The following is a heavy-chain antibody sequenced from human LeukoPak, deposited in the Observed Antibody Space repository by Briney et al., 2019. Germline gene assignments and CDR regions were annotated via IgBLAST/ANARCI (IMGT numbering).Heavy chain of an antibody. Sequence: SSETLSLTCTVSGGSISSSSYYWGWIRQPPGKGLEWIGSIFYSGRTYYNPSLKSRVTISVDTSKIQFSLKLSSVTAADTAVYYCARGSSGSSFDYWGQGTLVTVSS. CDR1: GGSISSSSYY. J-gene: IGHJ4*02. CDR2: IFYSGRT. D-gene: IGHD1-26*01. V-gene: IGHV4-39*01. CDR3: ARGSSGSSFDY.